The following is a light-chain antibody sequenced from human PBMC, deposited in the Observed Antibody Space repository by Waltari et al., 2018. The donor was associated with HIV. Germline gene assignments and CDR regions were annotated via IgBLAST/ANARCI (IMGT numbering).Light chain of an antibody. J-gene: IGLJ3*02. V-gene: IGLV3-1*01. CDR1: QLGSKY. CDR3: HSWDTNNVQV. Sequence: SFDLIQPPSVSVSPGQTAAITCSGVQLGSKYACWFQQKPGQSPVLVISQDSKRPSGIPERFSGSKSGNTATLTITGTQAMDEADYYCHSWDTNNVQVFGGGTKLTVL. CDR2: QDS.